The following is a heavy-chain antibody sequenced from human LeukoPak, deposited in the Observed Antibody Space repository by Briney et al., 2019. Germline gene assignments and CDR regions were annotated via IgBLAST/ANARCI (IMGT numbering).Heavy chain of an antibody. CDR1: GYTFTGYY. CDR3: ALERLDIVVVVAATLPLD. D-gene: IGHD2-15*01. J-gene: IGHJ4*02. CDR2: INPNSGGT. V-gene: IGHV1-2*02. Sequence: ASVKVSCKSSGYTFTGYYMRWVRQAPGQGLEWMGWINPNSGGTNYAQKFQGRVTMTRDTSISTAYMELSRLRSDDTAVYYCALERLDIVVVVAATLPLDWGQGTLVTVSS.